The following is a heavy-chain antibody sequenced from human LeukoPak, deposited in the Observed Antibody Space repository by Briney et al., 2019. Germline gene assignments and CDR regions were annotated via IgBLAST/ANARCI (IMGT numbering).Heavy chain of an antibody. J-gene: IGHJ4*02. D-gene: IGHD3-10*01. V-gene: IGHV3-74*01. CDR2: INSDGNST. CDR1: GFTFSSYW. Sequence: GGSLRLSCAASGFTFSSYWIHWVRQVPGKGLLWVSRINSDGNSTNYADSVKGRFTISRDNAKNTLYLQMNSLRAEDTAVYYCARDPTVYGQPGFWGQGTLVTVSS. CDR3: ARDPTVYGQPGF.